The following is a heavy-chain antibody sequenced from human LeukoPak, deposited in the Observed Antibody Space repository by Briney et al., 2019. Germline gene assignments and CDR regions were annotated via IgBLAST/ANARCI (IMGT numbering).Heavy chain of an antibody. Sequence: PGGSLRLSCAASGFNFSTYGMHWVRQAPGKGLEWVAVISYGGNDKYYIDSVKGRFTISRDNSKNTLFLQMNSLRAEDTALYYCAKDYGTFDCGQGTLVTVSS. CDR1: GFNFSTYG. CDR3: AKDYGTFD. D-gene: IGHD3-16*01. CDR2: ISYGGNDK. V-gene: IGHV3-30*18. J-gene: IGHJ4*02.